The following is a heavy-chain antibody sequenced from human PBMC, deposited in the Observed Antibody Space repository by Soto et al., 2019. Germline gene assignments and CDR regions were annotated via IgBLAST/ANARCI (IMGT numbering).Heavy chain of an antibody. Sequence: QIQLVQSGPEVKMPGASVKVSCKTSRYTFSLYGITWVRQAPGQGLEWMGCVFGDDGSTHYAQNLLGRVTMTTDTSTTTAYMELKNLRSDDSAIYYCARRTLGSSIGIGDYGGQGALVTVSS. CDR2: VFGDDGST. D-gene: IGHD1-1*01. CDR1: RYTFSLYG. V-gene: IGHV1-18*01. CDR3: ARRTLGSSIGIGDY. J-gene: IGHJ4*02.